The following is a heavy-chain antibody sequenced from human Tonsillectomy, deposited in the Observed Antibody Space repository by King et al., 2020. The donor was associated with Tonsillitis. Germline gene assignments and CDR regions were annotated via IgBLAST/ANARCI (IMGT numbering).Heavy chain of an antibody. J-gene: IGHJ2*01. CDR3: ARARDGDFWYFDL. Sequence: VQLQESGPGLVKPSETLSLTCTVSGVSMSGFYWSWIRQPPGGGLEWIGCIDDSGNTNYNPSLKSRVTISLDTPKNQFSLKVASVTAADTATYYCARARDGDFWYFDLWGRGTLVPVSS. V-gene: IGHV4-59*01. CDR1: GVSMSGFY. CDR2: IDDSGNT. D-gene: IGHD3-10*01.